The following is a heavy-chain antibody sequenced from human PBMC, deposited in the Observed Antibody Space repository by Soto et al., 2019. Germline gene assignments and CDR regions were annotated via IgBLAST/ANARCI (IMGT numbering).Heavy chain of an antibody. Sequence: SETLSLTCTVSGGSISSSSYYGGWIRQPPGKGLEWIGSIYYSGSTYYNPSLKSRVTISVDTSKNQFSLKLSSVTAADTAVYYCARDLGAAAGTDHNWFDPWGQVTLVTVSS. CDR1: GGSISSSSYY. J-gene: IGHJ5*02. D-gene: IGHD6-13*01. CDR3: ARDLGAAAGTDHNWFDP. CDR2: IYYSGST. V-gene: IGHV4-39*02.